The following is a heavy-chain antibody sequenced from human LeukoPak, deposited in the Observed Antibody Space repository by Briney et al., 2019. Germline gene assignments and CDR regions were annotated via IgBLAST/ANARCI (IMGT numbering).Heavy chain of an antibody. V-gene: IGHV1-18*01. Sequence: ASVKVSCKASGYTFTSYGISWVRQAPGQGLEWMGWISAYNGNTNYAQKLQGRVTMTTDTSTSTACMELRSLRSDDTAVYYCARRGDGDYEFVDYWGQGTLVTVSS. CDR2: ISAYNGNT. CDR3: ARRGDGDYEFVDY. J-gene: IGHJ4*02. D-gene: IGHD4-17*01. CDR1: GYTFTSYG.